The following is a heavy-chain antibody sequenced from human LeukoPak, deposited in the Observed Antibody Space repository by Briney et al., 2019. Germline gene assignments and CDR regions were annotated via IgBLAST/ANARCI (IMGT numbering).Heavy chain of an antibody. V-gene: IGHV3-23*01. CDR1: GFTFNTYA. CDR2: INVTGDGT. D-gene: IGHD3-16*01. J-gene: IGHJ4*02. Sequence: GGSLRLSCVASGFTFNTYAMTWVRQAPGKGLEWVSSINVTGDGTYYADSVKGRFTISRDNSKNTLYLEINSLRVEDTAVRYCVKDRIRGNSFWGQGTLVTVSA. CDR3: VKDRIRGNSF.